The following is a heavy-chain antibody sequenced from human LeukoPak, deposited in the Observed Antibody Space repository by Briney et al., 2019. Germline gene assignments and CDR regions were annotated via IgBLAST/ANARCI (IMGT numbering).Heavy chain of an antibody. V-gene: IGHV1-8*01. CDR3: ARGSVTPFDY. Sequence: ASVKVSCKASGYTFTSYDINWVRQATGQGLEWMGWMNPNSGNTGYAQKFQGRLTMTRNTSITTAYMELSSLRSEDKAVCYCARGSVTPFDYWGQGTLVTVSS. CDR2: MNPNSGNT. CDR1: GYTFTSYD. D-gene: IGHD5-18*01. J-gene: IGHJ4*02.